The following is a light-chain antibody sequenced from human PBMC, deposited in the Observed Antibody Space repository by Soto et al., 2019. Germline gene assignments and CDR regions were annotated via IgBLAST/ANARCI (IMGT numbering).Light chain of an antibody. CDR3: NSFTRSNTLV. CDR1: SSDIGGYNY. V-gene: IGLV2-14*01. CDR2: EVT. J-gene: IGLJ2*01. Sequence: QSALTQPASVSGSPGQSITISCTGSSSDIGGYNYVSWYQHHPGKASQLMIHEVTNRPSGVSNRFSGAKSGNTASLTISGLQAEDEADYYCNSFTRSNTLVFGGGTKVTVL.